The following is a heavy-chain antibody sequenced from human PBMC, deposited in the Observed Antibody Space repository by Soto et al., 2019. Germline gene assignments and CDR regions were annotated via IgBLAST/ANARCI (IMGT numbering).Heavy chain of an antibody. CDR2: IYHSGST. Sequence: SETLSLTCAVSGGSISSGGYSWSWIRQPPGKGLEWIGYIYHSGSTYYNPSLKSRVTISVDRSKNQFSLKLSSVTAADTAVYYCARGIGQWELHFDYWGQGTLVTVSS. V-gene: IGHV4-30-2*01. J-gene: IGHJ4*02. D-gene: IGHD1-26*01. CDR3: ARGIGQWELHFDY. CDR1: GGSISSGGYS.